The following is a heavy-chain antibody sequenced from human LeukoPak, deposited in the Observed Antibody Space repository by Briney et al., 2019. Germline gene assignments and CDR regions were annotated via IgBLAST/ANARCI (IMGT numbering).Heavy chain of an antibody. CDR1: GFTFSSYW. Sequence: QPGGSLRLSCAASGFTFSSYWMSWVRQAPGKGLEWVANIEQDGSEKYYVDSVKGRFTISRDNAKNSLYLQMNSLRAEDTAVYYCAGTLTYYYDSSGYMETYAFDIWGQGTMVTVSS. CDR3: AGTLTYYYDSSGYMETYAFDI. CDR2: IEQDGSEK. J-gene: IGHJ3*02. D-gene: IGHD3-22*01. V-gene: IGHV3-7*01.